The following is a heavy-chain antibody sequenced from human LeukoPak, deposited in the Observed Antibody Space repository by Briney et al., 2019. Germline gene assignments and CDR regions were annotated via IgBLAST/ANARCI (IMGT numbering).Heavy chain of an antibody. V-gene: IGHV3-30-3*01. CDR3: ARGRAVTGSTVVDY. J-gene: IGHJ4*02. Sequence: GRSLRLSCAASGFTFSSYAMHWVRRAPGKALEWVATISSDGGNRYYSDSVKGRFTISRDNSKNTLYLQMNSLRPEDTAVFHCARGRAVTGSTVVDYWGQGTLVTVSS. CDR2: ISSDGGNR. D-gene: IGHD6-19*01. CDR1: GFTFSSYA.